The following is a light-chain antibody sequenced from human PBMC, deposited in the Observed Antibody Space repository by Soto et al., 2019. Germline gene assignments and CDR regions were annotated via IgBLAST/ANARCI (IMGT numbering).Light chain of an antibody. CDR3: QHLRTYPFS. J-gene: IGKJ2*03. Sequence: TQLTQPPSFLSASVGDGATVSCRPSRDITTSLAWFKQKAGKVPKLLDYLASTLQDGAPSRFSGSGSGTYFTLTINNLQAEDFATYYCQHLRTYPFSFGPGTKLDIK. V-gene: IGKV1-9*01. CDR1: RDITTS. CDR2: LAS.